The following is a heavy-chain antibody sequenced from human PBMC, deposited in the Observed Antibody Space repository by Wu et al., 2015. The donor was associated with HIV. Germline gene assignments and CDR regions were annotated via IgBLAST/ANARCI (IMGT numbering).Heavy chain of an antibody. J-gene: IGHJ5*02. CDR1: GGSISSYY. Sequence: QVQLQESGPGLVKPSETLSLTCTVSGGSISSYYWSWIRQPAGKGLEWIGRIYTSGSTNYNPSLKSRVTMSVDTSKNQFSLKLSSVTAADTAVYYCARSVIYYDILTGYSNWFDPWGQGTLVTVSS. V-gene: IGHV4-4*07. CDR3: ARSVIYYDILTGYSNWFDP. D-gene: IGHD3-9*01. CDR2: IYTSGST.